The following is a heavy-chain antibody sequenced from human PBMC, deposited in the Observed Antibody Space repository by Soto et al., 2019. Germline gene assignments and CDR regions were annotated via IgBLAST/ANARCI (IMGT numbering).Heavy chain of an antibody. D-gene: IGHD3-3*01. J-gene: IGHJ3*02. CDR1: GGTFSSYA. Sequence: SVKVSCKASGGTFSSYAISWVRQAPGQGLEWMGGIIPIFGTANYAQKFQGRVTITADKSTSTAYMELSSLRSEDTAVYYCAREGNFPPPFFDIWGQGTTVTVSS. CDR3: AREGNFPPPFFDI. CDR2: IIPIFGTA. V-gene: IGHV1-69*06.